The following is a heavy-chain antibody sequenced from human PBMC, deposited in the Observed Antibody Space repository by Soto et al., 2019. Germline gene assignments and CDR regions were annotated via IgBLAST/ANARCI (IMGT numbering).Heavy chain of an antibody. CDR3: TRHDYVWGSYRSPDAFDI. CDR2: IRSKAYGGTT. J-gene: IGHJ3*02. D-gene: IGHD3-16*02. V-gene: IGHV3-49*04. CDR1: GFTFGDYA. Sequence: GGSLRLSCTASGFTFGDYAMSWVRQAPGKGLEWVGFIRSKAYGGTTEYAASVKGRFTISRDDSKSIAYLQMNSLKTEDTAVYYCTRHDYVWGSYRSPDAFDIWGQGTTVTVSS.